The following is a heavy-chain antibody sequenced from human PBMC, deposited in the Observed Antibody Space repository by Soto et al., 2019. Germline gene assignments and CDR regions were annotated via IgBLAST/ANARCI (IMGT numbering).Heavy chain of an antibody. Sequence: PGGSLRLSCAASGFTFSSYWMSWVRQAPGKGLEWVANIKQDGSEKYYVDSVKGRFTISRDNAKNSLYLQMNSLRAEDTAVYYCARGYRSSTSCYLGYYFDYWGQGTLVTVSS. V-gene: IGHV3-7*01. CDR3: ARGYRSSTSCYLGYYFDY. J-gene: IGHJ4*02. D-gene: IGHD2-2*01. CDR2: IKQDGSEK. CDR1: GFTFSSYW.